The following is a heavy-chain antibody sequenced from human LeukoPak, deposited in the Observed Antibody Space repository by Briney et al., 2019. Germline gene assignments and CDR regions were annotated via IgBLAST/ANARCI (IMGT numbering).Heavy chain of an antibody. D-gene: IGHD3-10*01. CDR2: IYHSGST. Sequence: SETLSLTCTVSGGSISSGGYYWSWIRQPPGKGLEWIGYIYHSGSTYYNPSLKSRVTISVDTSKNQFSLKLSSVTAADTAVYYCASNYGSGSQSLDYWGQGTLVTVSS. V-gene: IGHV4-30-2*05. CDR3: ASNYGSGSQSLDY. CDR1: GGSISSGGYY. J-gene: IGHJ4*02.